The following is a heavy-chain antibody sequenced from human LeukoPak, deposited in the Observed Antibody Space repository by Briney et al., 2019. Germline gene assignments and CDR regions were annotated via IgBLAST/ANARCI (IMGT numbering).Heavy chain of an antibody. CDR2: IKKDGSEK. D-gene: IGHD2-15*01. J-gene: IGHJ4*02. Sequence: GGSLRLSCAASGFTFSTYWMSWVRRTPGKGLEWVANIKKDGSEKYYVDSVKGRFTISRDNAKNSLYLQMNSLRAEDTAAYYCAREFVGRVDWGQGTLVTVSS. V-gene: IGHV3-7*01. CDR1: GFTFSTYW. CDR3: AREFVGRVD.